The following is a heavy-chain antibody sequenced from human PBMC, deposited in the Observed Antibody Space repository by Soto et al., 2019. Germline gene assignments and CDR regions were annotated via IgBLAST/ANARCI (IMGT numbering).Heavy chain of an antibody. D-gene: IGHD3-3*01. CDR2: INAGNGNT. CDR3: ATSTYYDFWSGYYVDY. CDR1: GYTFTSYA. Sequence: GASVKVSCKASGYTFTSYAMHWVRQAPGQRLEWMGWINAGNGNTKYSQKFQGRVTITRDTSASTAYMELSSLRSEDTAVYYCATSTYYDFWSGYYVDYWGQGTLVTVSS. J-gene: IGHJ4*02. V-gene: IGHV1-3*01.